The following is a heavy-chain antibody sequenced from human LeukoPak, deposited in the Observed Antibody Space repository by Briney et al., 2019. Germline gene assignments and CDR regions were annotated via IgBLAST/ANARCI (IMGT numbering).Heavy chain of an antibody. CDR2: IYDSGGS. V-gene: IGHV4-39*01. CDR3: ARHYGP. D-gene: IGHD3-10*01. Sequence: WVRQPPGKGLEWIGSIYDSGGSYYNPSLKSRVTISVDTSKNQFSLKLNSVTAADTAVYYCARHYGPWGQGTLVTVSS. J-gene: IGHJ5*02.